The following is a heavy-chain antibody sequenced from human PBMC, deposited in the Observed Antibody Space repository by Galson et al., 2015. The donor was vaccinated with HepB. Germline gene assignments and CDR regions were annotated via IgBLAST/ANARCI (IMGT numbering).Heavy chain of an antibody. Sequence: SLRLSCADSGFTFSSYGVHWVRQAPGKGLEWVAVISYDGSNKYYADSVKGRFTISRDNSKNTLYLQMNSLRAEDTAVYYCAKEGPSGWYALYYYYGMDVWGQGTTVTVSS. CDR3: AKEGPSGWYALYYYYGMDV. CDR1: GFTFSSYG. V-gene: IGHV3-30*18. CDR2: ISYDGSNK. D-gene: IGHD6-19*01. J-gene: IGHJ6*02.